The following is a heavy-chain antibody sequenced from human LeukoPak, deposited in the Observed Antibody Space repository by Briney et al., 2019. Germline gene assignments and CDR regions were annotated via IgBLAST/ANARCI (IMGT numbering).Heavy chain of an antibody. D-gene: IGHD3-3*02. CDR2: ISSSSSTM. CDR3: ARDGLEFLGYMDV. CDR1: GFTFSSYS. Sequence: GGSLRLSCAASGFTFSSYSMNWVRQAPGKGLEWVSYISSSSSTMYYADSVKGRFTISRDNAKNSLYLQMNSLRAEDTAVYYCARDGLEFLGYMDVWGKGTTVTVSS. V-gene: IGHV3-48*01. J-gene: IGHJ6*03.